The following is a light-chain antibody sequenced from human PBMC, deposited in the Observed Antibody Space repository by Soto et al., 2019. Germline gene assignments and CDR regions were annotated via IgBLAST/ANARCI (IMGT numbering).Light chain of an antibody. CDR2: EVS. CDR3: SSYTSSSNVV. Sequence: QSALTQPASVSGSPGQSITISCTGTSSDVGGYNYVSWYQHHPGKPPKLLIYEVSNRPSGVSHRFSGSKSGNTASLTISGRQAEDEADYYCSSYTSSSNVVFGGGTKVTVL. CDR1: SSDVGGYNY. J-gene: IGLJ2*01. V-gene: IGLV2-14*01.